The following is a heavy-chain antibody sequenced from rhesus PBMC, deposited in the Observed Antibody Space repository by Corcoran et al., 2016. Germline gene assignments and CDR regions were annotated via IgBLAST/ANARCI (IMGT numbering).Heavy chain of an antibody. J-gene: IGHJ4*01. V-gene: IGHV4-65*01. CDR3: ARVGLPDGFFDY. Sequence: QVQLQESGPGLVKPSETLYLNCPVPGGSISSSNWWSWIRQRPGQGLEWIGYISGSSVSTYYNPSLKSRVTISTDTSKNQFSLKLSSVTAADTAVYYCARVGLPDGFFDYWGQGVLVTVSS. CDR1: GGSISSSNW. CDR2: ISGSSVST. D-gene: IGHD2-33*01.